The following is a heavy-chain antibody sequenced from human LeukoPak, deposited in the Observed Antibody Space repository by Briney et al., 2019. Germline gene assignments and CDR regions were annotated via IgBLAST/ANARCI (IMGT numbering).Heavy chain of an antibody. V-gene: IGHV3-23*01. Sequence: GGSLRLSCAASGFTFSSYAMSWVRQAPGKGLEWVSAISGSGGSTYYADSVKGRVTISRDNSKNTLYLQMNSLRAEDTAVYYCATDRGGYGSGSYDYWGQGTLVTVSS. CDR1: GFTFSSYA. CDR3: ATDRGGYGSGSYDY. J-gene: IGHJ4*02. CDR2: ISGSGGST. D-gene: IGHD3-10*01.